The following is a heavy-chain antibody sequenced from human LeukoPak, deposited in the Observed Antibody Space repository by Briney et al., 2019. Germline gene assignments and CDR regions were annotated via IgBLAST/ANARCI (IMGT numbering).Heavy chain of an antibody. V-gene: IGHV4-61*01. CDR3: AGLRIAVAGSYRFFDL. CDR1: GGSVSSGSYY. Sequence: SETLSLTCIVSGGSVSSGSYYWSWIRQPPGKGLECIGYIYDGGSTNYNPSLRSRVTISVDTSKNQFSLKLSSVTAADTAVYYCAGLRIAVAGSYRFFDLWGRGTLVTVSS. D-gene: IGHD6-13*01. J-gene: IGHJ2*01. CDR2: IYDGGST.